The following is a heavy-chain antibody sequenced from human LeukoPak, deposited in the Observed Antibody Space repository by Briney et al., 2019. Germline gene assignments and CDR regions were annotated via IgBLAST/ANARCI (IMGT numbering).Heavy chain of an antibody. CDR1: GFTFSNYV. CDR2: ISYNGSKK. Sequence: GRSLRLSCAASGFTFSNYVMHWVRQAPGKGLEWVAVISYNGSKKKYADSVEGRFTISRDNSKNTLYLQMNSLRAEDTAVYYCARGNYYGQDYWGQGTLVTVSS. J-gene: IGHJ4*02. CDR3: ARGNYYGQDY. V-gene: IGHV3-30*03. D-gene: IGHD3-10*01.